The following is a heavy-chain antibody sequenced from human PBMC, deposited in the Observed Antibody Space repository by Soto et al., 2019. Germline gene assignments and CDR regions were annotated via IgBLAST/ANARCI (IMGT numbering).Heavy chain of an antibody. D-gene: IGHD7-27*01. V-gene: IGHV3-13*04. CDR3: ARARLGSYWGYYGMDV. Sequence: GGSLRLSCAASGFTFSNYGMHWARQAPGKGLEWVSAIGTAGDTYYPGSVKGRFTISRENAKNSLYLQMNSLRAGDTAVYYCARARLGSYWGYYGMDVWGQGTTVTVSS. J-gene: IGHJ6*02. CDR1: GFTFSNYG. CDR2: IGTAGDT.